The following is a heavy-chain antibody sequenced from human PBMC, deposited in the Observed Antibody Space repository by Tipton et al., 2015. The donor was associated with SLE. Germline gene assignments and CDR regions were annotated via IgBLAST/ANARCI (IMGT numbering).Heavy chain of an antibody. CDR2: ISAYNGNT. D-gene: IGHD2-15*01. CDR1: GYTFTSYG. J-gene: IGHJ4*02. CDR3: AGGRDPIVVVVAATPDFDY. V-gene: IGHV1-18*01. Sequence: QSGAEVKKPGASVKVSCKASGYTFTSYGISWVRQAPGQGLEWMGWISAYNGNTNYAQKLQGRVTMTTDTSTSTADMELRSLRSDDTAVYYCAGGRDPIVVVVAATPDFDYWGQGTLVTVSS.